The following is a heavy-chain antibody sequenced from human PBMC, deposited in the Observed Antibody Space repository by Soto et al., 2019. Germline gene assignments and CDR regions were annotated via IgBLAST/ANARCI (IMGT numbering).Heavy chain of an antibody. Sequence: SETLSLTCTVSGGSISRSSYYWGWIRQPPGKGLEWIGSIYYSGSTYYNPSLKSRVTVSVDTSKNQFSLKLSSVTAADTAVYYWAREYYYDSSGFDYWGQGTLVTVSS. J-gene: IGHJ4*02. CDR1: GGSISRSSYY. CDR3: AREYYYDSSGFDY. V-gene: IGHV4-39*07. D-gene: IGHD3-22*01. CDR2: IYYSGST.